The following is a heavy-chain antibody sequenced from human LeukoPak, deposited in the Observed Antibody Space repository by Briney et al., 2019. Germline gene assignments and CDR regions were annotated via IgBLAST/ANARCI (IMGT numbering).Heavy chain of an antibody. CDR1: GGTFSSYA. V-gene: IGHV1-69*13. J-gene: IGHJ6*04. D-gene: IGHD2-2*01. Sequence: GASVKVSCKASGGTFSSYAISWVRQAPGQGLEWMGGIIPIFGTANYAQTFQGRVTITADESTSTAYMELSSLRSEDTAVYYCAILVVPAAIGNYYGMDVWGKGTTVTVSS. CDR3: AILVVPAAIGNYYGMDV. CDR2: IIPIFGTA.